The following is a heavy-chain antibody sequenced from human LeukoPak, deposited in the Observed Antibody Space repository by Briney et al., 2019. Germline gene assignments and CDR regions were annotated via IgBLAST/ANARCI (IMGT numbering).Heavy chain of an antibody. V-gene: IGHV3-23*01. CDR2: ISGSGDTT. CDR1: GFTFSTSA. Sequence: PGGSLRLSCAPSGFTFSTSAMNWVRQAPGKGLEWVSVISGSGDTTYYADSVRGRFTISRDNFKNTLYLQMNSLTAEDTAIYYCAKGKSLPHYYYYGMDVWGQGTTVTASS. CDR3: AKGKSLPHYYYYGMDV. J-gene: IGHJ6*02.